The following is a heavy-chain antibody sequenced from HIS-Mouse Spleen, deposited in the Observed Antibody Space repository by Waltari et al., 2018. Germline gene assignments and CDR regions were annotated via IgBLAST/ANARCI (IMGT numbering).Heavy chain of an antibody. V-gene: IGHV4-39*01. D-gene: IGHD6-19*01. CDR3: ARRRGWFDY. J-gene: IGHJ4*02. CDR2: IYYSGST. CDR1: GGSISSSSYY. Sequence: QLQLQESGPGLVKPSETLSLTCTVSGGSISSSSYYWGWIRQPPGKGLKWIGSIYYSGSTYYNPSLKSRVTISVDTSKNQFSLKLSSVTAADTAVYYCARRRGWFDYWGQGTLVTVSS.